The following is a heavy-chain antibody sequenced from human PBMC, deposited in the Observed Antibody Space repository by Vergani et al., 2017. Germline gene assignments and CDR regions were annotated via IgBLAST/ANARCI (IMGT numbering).Heavy chain of an antibody. V-gene: IGHV4-39*01. D-gene: IGHD3-22*01. CDR3: ARHGSLDYYDSRVGLYAFYI. CDR1: GGSIRSSSYY. CDR2: IYYSGST. J-gene: IGHJ3*02. Sequence: QLQLQESGPGLVKPSETLSLTCTVSGGSIRSSSYYWGWIRQPPGKGLEGIGSIYYSGSTYYNPSLKSRVPISGDTSKNQFSLKRSSVTASGTAVYYCARHGSLDYYDSRVGLYAFYIWGQGTMVTVSS.